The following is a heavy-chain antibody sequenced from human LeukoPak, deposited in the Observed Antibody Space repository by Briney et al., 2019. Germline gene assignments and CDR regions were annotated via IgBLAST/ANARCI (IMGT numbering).Heavy chain of an antibody. CDR1: GFTFSSYA. Sequence: PGGSLRLSCAASGFTFSSYAMSWVRQAPGKGLEWVSAISGSGGSTYYADSVKGRFTVSRDNSKNTLYLQMNGLRAEDTAVYYCAKCGPDRYPPAAIADWGQGTLVTVSS. CDR2: ISGSGGST. CDR3: AKCGPDRYPPAAIAD. D-gene: IGHD2-2*02. V-gene: IGHV3-23*01. J-gene: IGHJ4*02.